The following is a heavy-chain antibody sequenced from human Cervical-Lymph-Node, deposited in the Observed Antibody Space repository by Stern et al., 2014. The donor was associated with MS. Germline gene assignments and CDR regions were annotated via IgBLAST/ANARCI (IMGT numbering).Heavy chain of an antibody. CDR3: AHSRNWGLIRDAFYI. D-gene: IGHD7-27*01. CDR2: LYWDDDK. Sequence: QVTLKESGPTLVKPTQTLTLTCTFSGFSLSTGGVGVGWIRQPPGKALEWLAILYWDDDKRYSPSLKSRLTITKDTSKNQVVLTMTNMDPVDTATYYCAHSRNWGLIRDAFYIWGQGTMVTVSS. CDR1: GFSLSTGGVG. V-gene: IGHV2-5*02. J-gene: IGHJ3*02.